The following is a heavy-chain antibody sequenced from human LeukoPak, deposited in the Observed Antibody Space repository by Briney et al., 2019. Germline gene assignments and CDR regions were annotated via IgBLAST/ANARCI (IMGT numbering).Heavy chain of an antibody. J-gene: IGHJ3*01. D-gene: IGHD3-22*01. CDR1: GFPFSNYA. CDR3: VKELYFDPRGYYVVPPNAAFDV. Sequence: GGSLRLSCTASGFPFSNYALGWVRQSPGKGLEWISTVDGSDNAIYYADSVRGRFTLSRDNSKSALYLQMDSLRAEDTAVYYCVKELYFDPRGYYVVPPNAAFDVSGQGTVVTVAS. CDR2: VDGSDNAI. V-gene: IGHV3-23*01.